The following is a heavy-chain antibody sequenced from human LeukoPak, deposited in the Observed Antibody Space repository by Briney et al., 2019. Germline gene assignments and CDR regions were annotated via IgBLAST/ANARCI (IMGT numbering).Heavy chain of an antibody. CDR3: AREPLETKFDY. J-gene: IGHJ4*02. CDR2: ISSSGSTI. V-gene: IGHV3-48*03. D-gene: IGHD2-8*01. Sequence: GGSLRLSCAASGFTFSSYEMNWVLQAPGKGLEWVSYISSSGSTIYYADSVKGRFTISRDNAKNSLYLQMNSLRAEDTAVYYCAREPLETKFDYWGQGTLVTVSS. CDR1: GFTFSSYE.